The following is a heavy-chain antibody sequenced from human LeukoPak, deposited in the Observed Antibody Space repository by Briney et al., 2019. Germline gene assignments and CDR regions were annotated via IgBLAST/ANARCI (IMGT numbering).Heavy chain of an antibody. CDR1: GFTFSSNY. CDR2: IYSGGGT. J-gene: IGHJ4*02. Sequence: PGGSLRLSCAASGFTFSSNYMSWVRQAPGKGLEWVSVIYSGGGTYYSDSVKGRFTISRDNSKNTLYLQMNSLRAEDTAVYYCARGLDVSYFDYWGQGTLVTVSS. CDR3: ARGLDVSYFDY. D-gene: IGHD2/OR15-2a*01. V-gene: IGHV3-53*01.